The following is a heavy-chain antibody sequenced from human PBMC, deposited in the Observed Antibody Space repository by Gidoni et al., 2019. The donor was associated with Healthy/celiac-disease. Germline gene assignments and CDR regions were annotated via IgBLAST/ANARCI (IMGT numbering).Heavy chain of an antibody. Sequence: QVQLVQSGSEVKKPGASVKGSCKVSGYTLTELSMHWVRQAPGKGLEWMGGFDPEDGETIYAQKFQGRVTMTEDTSTDTAYMELSSLRSEDTAVYYCATYCSSTSCYGVLSYWGQGTLVTVSS. CDR3: ATYCSSTSCYGVLSY. J-gene: IGHJ4*02. CDR2: FDPEDGET. D-gene: IGHD2-2*01. V-gene: IGHV1-24*01. CDR1: GYTLTELS.